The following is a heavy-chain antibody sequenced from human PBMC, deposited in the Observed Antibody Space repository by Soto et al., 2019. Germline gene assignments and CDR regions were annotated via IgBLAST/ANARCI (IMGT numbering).Heavy chain of an antibody. CDR1: GGTFSSYA. D-gene: IGHD3-22*01. V-gene: IGHV1-69*13. CDR2: IIPIFGTA. Sequence: GASVKVSCKASGGTFSSYAISWVRQAPGQGLEWMGGIIPIFGTANYAQKFQGRVTITADESTSTAYMELSSLRSEDTAVYYCARYLTPYYYDSSGYYPPEYFQHWGQGTLVTVSS. J-gene: IGHJ1*01. CDR3: ARYLTPYYYDSSGYYPPEYFQH.